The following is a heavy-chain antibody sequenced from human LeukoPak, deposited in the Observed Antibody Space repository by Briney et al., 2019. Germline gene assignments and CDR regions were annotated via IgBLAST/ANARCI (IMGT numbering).Heavy chain of an antibody. J-gene: IGHJ2*01. Sequence: SETLSLTCAVSGGSISSGGYSWSWIRQPPGKGLEWIGYIYHSGSTYYNPSLKSRVTISVDRSKNQFSLKLSSVTAADTAVYYCASTTVTTGDRYFDLWGRGTLVTVSS. D-gene: IGHD4-17*01. CDR3: ASTTVTTGDRYFDL. CDR1: GGSISSGGYS. CDR2: IYHSGST. V-gene: IGHV4-30-2*01.